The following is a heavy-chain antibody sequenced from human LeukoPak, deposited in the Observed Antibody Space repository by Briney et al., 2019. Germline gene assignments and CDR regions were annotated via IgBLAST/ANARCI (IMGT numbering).Heavy chain of an antibody. Sequence: SETLSLTCTVSGGSISSSSYYWGWIRQPPGKGLEWIGSIYYSGSTYYNPSLKSRVTISVDTSKNQFSPKLSSVTAADTAVYYCARTIFGVVITLFDYWGQGTLVTVSS. CDR2: IYYSGST. D-gene: IGHD3-3*01. V-gene: IGHV4-39*07. CDR1: GGSISSSSYY. CDR3: ARTIFGVVITLFDY. J-gene: IGHJ4*02.